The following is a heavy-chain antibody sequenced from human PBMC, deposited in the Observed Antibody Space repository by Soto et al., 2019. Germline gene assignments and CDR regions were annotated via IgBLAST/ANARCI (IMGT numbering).Heavy chain of an antibody. J-gene: IGHJ6*02. V-gene: IGHV1-69*13. CDR2: IIPIFGTA. Sequence: SVKVSCKASGGTFSSYAISWVRQAPGQGLEWMGGIIPIFGTANYAQKFQGRVTITADESTSTAYMELSSLRSEDTAVYYCAXCSGGSCYSNYYYGMDVWGQGTTVTVSS. CDR3: AXCSGGSCYSNYYYGMDV. CDR1: GGTFSSYA. D-gene: IGHD2-15*01.